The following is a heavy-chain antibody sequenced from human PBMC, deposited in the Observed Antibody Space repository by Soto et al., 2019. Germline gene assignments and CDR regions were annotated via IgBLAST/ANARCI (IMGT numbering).Heavy chain of an antibody. Sequence: SETLSLTCTVSGASITGTSYWSWIRQPAGKGLEWIGRFSLSGTTNYNPSLRSRVTMSADVSKNQFSLRLTSVTAADTALYYCARGMTPPGAPAWYYFDSWGQGTLVTSP. D-gene: IGHD2-8*02. CDR1: GASITGTSY. J-gene: IGHJ4*02. CDR2: FSLSGTT. CDR3: ARGMTPPGAPAWYYFDS. V-gene: IGHV4-4*07.